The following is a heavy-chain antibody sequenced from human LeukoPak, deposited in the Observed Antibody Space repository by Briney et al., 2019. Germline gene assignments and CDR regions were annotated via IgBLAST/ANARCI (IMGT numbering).Heavy chain of an antibody. CDR3: ARDHVYGGADY. V-gene: IGHV3-43*02. CDR2: TSGDGITT. Sequence: GGSLRLSCAASGFTFHNYAIHWVRQAPGKGLEWVSLTSGDGITTYFADSVKGRFTISRDNSKSSLFLQMNSLRTEDTALYYCARDHVYGGADYWGQGTLVTVS. J-gene: IGHJ4*02. CDR1: GFTFHNYA. D-gene: IGHD5/OR15-5a*01.